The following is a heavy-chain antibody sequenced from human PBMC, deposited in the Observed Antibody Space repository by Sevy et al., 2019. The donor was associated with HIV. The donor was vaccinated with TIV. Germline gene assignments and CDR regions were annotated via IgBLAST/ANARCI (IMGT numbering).Heavy chain of an antibody. J-gene: IGHJ6*02. CDR2: ISAYNGNT. CDR3: ARGTYYYDSSGLRFYYYYYGMDV. CDR1: GYTFTSYG. D-gene: IGHD3-22*01. Sequence: ASVKVSSKASGYTFTSYGISWVRQAPGQGLEWMGWISAYNGNTNYAQKRQGRVTMTTDTSTSTAYMELRSLRSDDTAVYYCARGTYYYDSSGLRFYYYYYGMDVWGQGTTVTVSS. V-gene: IGHV1-18*04.